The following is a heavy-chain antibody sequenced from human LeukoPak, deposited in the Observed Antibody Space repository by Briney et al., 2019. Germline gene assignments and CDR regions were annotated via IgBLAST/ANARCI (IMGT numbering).Heavy chain of an antibody. CDR1: GGSISIYY. CDR2: IYYTGST. J-gene: IGHJ4*02. Sequence: SETLSLTYTVYGGSISIYYGSWVRLPPGKGLEWIGYIYYTGSTNYNPSLKSRVTISVDTSKNQFSLKLSSVTAADTAVYYCARHGGSYSPYYFDYWGQGTLVTVSS. D-gene: IGHD1-26*01. CDR3: ARHGGSYSPYYFDY. V-gene: IGHV4-59*08.